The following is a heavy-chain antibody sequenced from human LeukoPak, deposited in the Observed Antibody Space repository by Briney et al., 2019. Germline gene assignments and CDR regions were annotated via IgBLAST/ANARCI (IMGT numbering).Heavy chain of an antibody. CDR1: GFTFSSYA. V-gene: IGHV3-23*01. D-gene: IGHD2-2*01. CDR2: ISGSGGSS. Sequence: GGSLRLSCAASGFTFSSYAMNWVRQAPGKGLEWVSTISGSGGSSYYADSVKGRFTISRDNSKNTLYLQMNSLRAEDTAVYYCAKSGDIVVVPAANIDYWGQGTLVTVSS. CDR3: AKSGDIVVVPAANIDY. J-gene: IGHJ4*02.